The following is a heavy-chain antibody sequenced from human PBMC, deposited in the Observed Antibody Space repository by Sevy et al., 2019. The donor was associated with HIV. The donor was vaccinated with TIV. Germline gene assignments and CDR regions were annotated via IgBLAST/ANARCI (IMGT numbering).Heavy chain of an antibody. D-gene: IGHD6-13*01. V-gene: IGHV3-23*01. Sequence: GGSLRLSCAASGFTFSSYDMSWVRQAPGKGLEWVSGISPTGGTTHYAESVKGRFNISRDNSKKTLLLQMTSLRAEDTALYYCAKDLEQQLGPDYWGQGTQVTVSS. CDR3: AKDLEQQLGPDY. CDR1: GFTFSSYD. J-gene: IGHJ4*02. CDR2: ISPTGGTT.